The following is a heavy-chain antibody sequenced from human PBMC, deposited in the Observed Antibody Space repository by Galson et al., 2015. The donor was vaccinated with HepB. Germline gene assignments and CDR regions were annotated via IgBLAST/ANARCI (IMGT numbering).Heavy chain of an antibody. V-gene: IGHV3-33*01. CDR1: GFTFSSYG. CDR3: ARVRGGYNQVPDY. J-gene: IGHJ4*02. D-gene: IGHD5-18*01. CDR2: IWYDGSNK. Sequence: SLRLSCAASGFTFSSYGMHWVRQAPGKGLEWVAVIWYDGSNKYYADSVKGRFTISRDNSENTLYLQMNSLRAEDTAVYYCARVRGGYNQVPDYWGQGTLVTVSS.